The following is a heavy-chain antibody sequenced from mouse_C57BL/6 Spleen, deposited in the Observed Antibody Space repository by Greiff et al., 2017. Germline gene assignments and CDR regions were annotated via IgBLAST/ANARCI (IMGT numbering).Heavy chain of an antibody. Sequence: EVQLVESGGGLVKPGGSLKLSCAASGFTFSDYGMHWVRQAPEQGLEWVAYISSGSSTIYYADTVKGRFTISRDNAKNTLFLQMTSLRSEDTAMYYCARTTVVATGDYWGKGTTLTVSS. CDR3: ARTTVVATGDY. CDR2: ISSGSSTI. CDR1: GFTFSDYG. V-gene: IGHV5-17*01. D-gene: IGHD1-1*01. J-gene: IGHJ2*01.